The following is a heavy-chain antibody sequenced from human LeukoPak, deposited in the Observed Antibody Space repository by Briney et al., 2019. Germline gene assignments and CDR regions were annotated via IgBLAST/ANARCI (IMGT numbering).Heavy chain of an antibody. CDR1: GYTFTSYD. CDR3: AREGSSGWYDLDY. CDR2: INPNSGGT. D-gene: IGHD6-19*01. Sequence: ASVKVSCKASGYTFTSYDINWVRQATGQGLEWMGWINPNSGGTNYAQKFQGRVTMTRDTSISTAYMELSRLRSDDTAVYYCAREGSSGWYDLDYWGQGTLVTVSS. V-gene: IGHV1-2*02. J-gene: IGHJ4*02.